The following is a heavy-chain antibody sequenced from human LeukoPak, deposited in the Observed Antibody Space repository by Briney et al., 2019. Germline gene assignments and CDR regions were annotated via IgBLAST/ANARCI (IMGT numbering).Heavy chain of an antibody. CDR1: GGSITSGRYY. CDR3: ATKTSNTAFDY. D-gene: IGHD4-11*01. V-gene: IGHV4-39*01. J-gene: IGHJ4*02. CDR2: VYYSGNT. Sequence: SETLSLTCAVYGGSITSGRYYWGWIRQPPGQGLEWIGSVYYSGNTSYNPSLKSRVTISVDTSNNQFSQRLSSVTAADTAVYYCATKTSNTAFDYWGPGTLVTVSS.